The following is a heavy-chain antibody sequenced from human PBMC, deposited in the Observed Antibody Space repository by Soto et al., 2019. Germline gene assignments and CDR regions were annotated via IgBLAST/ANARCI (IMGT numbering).Heavy chain of an antibody. J-gene: IGHJ4*02. CDR1: GFTFTSYW. V-gene: IGHV3-7*05. Sequence: EVQLVESGGGLVQPGGTLRLSCAASGFTFTSYWMSWVRQAPGKGLEWVANIKQDGSEEHYVDSVKGRFTISRDNAKNSVYLQKNSLRAEDTALYFCARGGAVASRFAYWGQGTLVSVSS. CDR3: ARGGAVASRFAY. CDR2: IKQDGSEE. D-gene: IGHD6-19*01.